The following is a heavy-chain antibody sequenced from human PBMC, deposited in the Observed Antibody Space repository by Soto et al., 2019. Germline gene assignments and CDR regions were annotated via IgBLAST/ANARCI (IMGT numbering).Heavy chain of an antibody. J-gene: IGHJ6*02. D-gene: IGHD5-12*01. CDR3: ARDRASGHDPDYYYYYGMDV. Sequence: GASVKVSCKASGYTFTSYGISWVRQAPGQGLEWMGWISAYNGNTNYAQKLQGRVTMTTDTSTSTAYMELRSLRSDDTAVYYCARDRASGHDPDYYYYYGMDVWGQGTTVTVSS. V-gene: IGHV1-18*01. CDR1: GYTFTSYG. CDR2: ISAYNGNT.